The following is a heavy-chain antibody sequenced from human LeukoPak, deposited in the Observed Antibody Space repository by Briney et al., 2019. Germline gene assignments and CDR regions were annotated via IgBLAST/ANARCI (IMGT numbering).Heavy chain of an antibody. V-gene: IGHV3-7*04. Sequence: PGGSLRLSCAASGFTFSRYWMSWVRQTPGKGLEWVANIKHDESEEYYVDSVKGRFTISRDNAKNSLYLQMNSLRAEDSGVYYCARGPWSYDYWGQGILVTVSS. J-gene: IGHJ4*02. CDR3: ARGPWSYDY. D-gene: IGHD2-8*02. CDR1: GFTFSRYW. CDR2: IKHDESEE.